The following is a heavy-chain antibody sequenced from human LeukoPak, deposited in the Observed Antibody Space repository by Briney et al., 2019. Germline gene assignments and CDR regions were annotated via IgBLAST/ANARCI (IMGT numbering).Heavy chain of an antibody. Sequence: GGSLRLSCSACGFTFNSYWMQWVRQAPGKGLVGVSRINSDGSSTSYADSVKGRFTISRDNAKNTLYLQMNSLKAENTAVYYCAREPVAGHFDYWGQGTLVTVSS. CDR2: INSDGSST. CDR1: GFTFNSYW. D-gene: IGHD6-19*01. V-gene: IGHV3-74*01. J-gene: IGHJ4*02. CDR3: AREPVAGHFDY.